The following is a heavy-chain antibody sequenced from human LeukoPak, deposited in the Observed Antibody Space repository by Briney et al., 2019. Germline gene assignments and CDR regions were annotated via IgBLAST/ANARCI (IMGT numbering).Heavy chain of an antibody. CDR2: ISYEGSNK. CDR1: GFTFSSYG. J-gene: IGHJ4*02. V-gene: IGHV3-30*18. CDR3: AKEGGILTGYYATLSDY. D-gene: IGHD3-9*01. Sequence: PGGSLRLSCAASGFTFSSYGMHWVRQAPGKGLEWVAVISYEGSNKYYADSVKGRFTISRDNSKNTLYLQMNSLRAEDKAVYYCAKEGGILTGYYATLSDYWGQGTLVTVSS.